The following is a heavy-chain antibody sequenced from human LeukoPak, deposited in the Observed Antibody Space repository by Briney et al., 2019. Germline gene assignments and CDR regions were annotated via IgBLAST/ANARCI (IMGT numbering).Heavy chain of an antibody. D-gene: IGHD4-17*01. CDR2: IIPIFGTA. CDR3: ASSPHDYGDYASVY. J-gene: IGHJ4*02. CDR1: GGTFSSYA. V-gene: IGHV1-69*06. Sequence: GASVKVSCKASGGTFSSYAISWVRQAPGQGLEWMGGIIPIFGTANYAQKFQGRVTIAADKSTSTAYMELSSLRSEDTAVYYCASSPHDYGDYASVYWGQGTLVTVSS.